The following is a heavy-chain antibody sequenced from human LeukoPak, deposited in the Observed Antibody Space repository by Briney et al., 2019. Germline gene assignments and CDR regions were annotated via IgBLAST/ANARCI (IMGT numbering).Heavy chain of an antibody. D-gene: IGHD3-10*01. V-gene: IGHV3-7*01. Sequence: QPGRSLRLSCAAAGFIFRNYWMGWVRQAPGKGLEWVANINEDGSEKYYVDSVKGRSIISRDNAKNSLYLQMNILRAEDTAVFYCLSGSGHCGQGTLVTVSS. J-gene: IGHJ4*02. CDR1: GFIFRNYW. CDR3: LSGSGH. CDR2: INEDGSEK.